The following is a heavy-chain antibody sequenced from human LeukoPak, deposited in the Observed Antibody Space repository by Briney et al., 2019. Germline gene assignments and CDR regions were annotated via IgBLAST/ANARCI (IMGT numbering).Heavy chain of an antibody. D-gene: IGHD3-10*01. J-gene: IGHJ4*02. V-gene: IGHV3-53*01. CDR2: IYSGGST. Sequence: GGSLRLSCAASGFTFSDYYMSWVRQAPGKGLEWVSVIYSGGSTYYADSVKGRFTISRDNFKHTLYLQMNSLRAEDTAVYYCARSGSGSYFLDYWGQGTLVTVSS. CDR3: ARSGSGSYFLDY. CDR1: GFTFSDYY.